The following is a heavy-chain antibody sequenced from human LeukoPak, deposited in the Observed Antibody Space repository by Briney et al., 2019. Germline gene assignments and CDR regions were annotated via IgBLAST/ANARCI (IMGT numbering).Heavy chain of an antibody. CDR2: IGTAGDT. CDR1: GFTFSSYD. J-gene: IGHJ4*02. D-gene: IGHD6-19*01. CDR3: ARAVAGSNSFDY. Sequence: PGGSLRLSCAASGFTFSSYDMHWVRQATGKGLEWVSAIGTAGDTYYPGSVKGRFTISRGNAKNSLYLQMNSLRAGDTAVYYCARAVAGSNSFDYWGQGTLVTVSS. V-gene: IGHV3-13*04.